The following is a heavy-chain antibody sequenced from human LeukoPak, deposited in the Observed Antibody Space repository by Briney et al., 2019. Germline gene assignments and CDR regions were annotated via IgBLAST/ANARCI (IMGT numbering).Heavy chain of an antibody. CDR2: IIPIFGTA. Sequence: SVKVSCKASGGTFSSYAISWVRQAPGQGLEWMGRIIPIFGTANYAQKFQGRVTITTDESTSTAYMELSSLRSEDTAVYYCAKYVWGSYPTFEDYWGQGTLVTVSS. CDR3: AKYVWGSYPTFEDY. V-gene: IGHV1-69*05. D-gene: IGHD3-16*02. CDR1: GGTFSSYA. J-gene: IGHJ4*02.